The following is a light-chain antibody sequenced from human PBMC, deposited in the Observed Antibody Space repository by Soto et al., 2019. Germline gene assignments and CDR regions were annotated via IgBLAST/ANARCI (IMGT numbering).Light chain of an antibody. CDR1: SSDISIYNY. J-gene: IGLJ1*01. CDR3: CSYKSTTTYV. V-gene: IGLV2-14*01. CDR2: EVS. Sequence: QSALTRPAAVSGSPGQSITISCTGTSSDISIYNYVSWYQQHPGKAPKLIIYEVSNRPSGISNRFSGAKSGNTASLTISGLQVEDEADYYCCSYKSTTTYVFGAGTKVTVL.